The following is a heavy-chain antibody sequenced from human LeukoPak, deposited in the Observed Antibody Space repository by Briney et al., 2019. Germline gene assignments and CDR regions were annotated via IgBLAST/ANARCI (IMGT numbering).Heavy chain of an antibody. CDR2: ISSTGTST. CDR3: ARASVMTIYYYYYMDV. V-gene: IGHV3-64*01. CDR1: GFTFSSYA. Sequence: PGGSLRLSCAASGFTFSSYAMHWVRQAPGKGLEYVSAISSTGTSTYYANSVKGRFTISRDNAKNSLYLQMNSLRAEDTAVYYCARASVMTIYYYYYMDVWGKGTTVTVSS. J-gene: IGHJ6*03. D-gene: IGHD3-3*01.